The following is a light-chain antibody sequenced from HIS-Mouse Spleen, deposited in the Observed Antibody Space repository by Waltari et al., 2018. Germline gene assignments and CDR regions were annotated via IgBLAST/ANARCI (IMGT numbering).Light chain of an antibody. Sequence: SYELTQPPSVSVSPGQTARLTCSGAALPTQYAYCYQQKSGQAPVLVIYEDSKRPSGIPERFSGSSSGTMATLTISGAQVEDEADYYCYSTDSSGNHRVFGGGTKLTVL. V-gene: IGLV3-10*01. CDR1: ALPTQY. CDR3: YSTDSSGNHRV. CDR2: EDS. J-gene: IGLJ2*01.